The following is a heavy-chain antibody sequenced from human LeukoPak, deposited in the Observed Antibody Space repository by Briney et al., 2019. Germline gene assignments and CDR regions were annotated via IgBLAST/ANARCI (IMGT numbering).Heavy chain of an antibody. Sequence: GGSLRLSCAASGFTFSSYWMSWVRQAPGKGLEWVANIKQDGSEKYYVDSVKGRFTISRDNAKNSPYLQMNSLRAEDTAVYYCARGDRDYYDSSGYYTPNDYWGQGTLVTVS. CDR2: IKQDGSEK. V-gene: IGHV3-7*01. J-gene: IGHJ4*02. CDR1: GFTFSSYW. CDR3: ARGDRDYYDSSGYYTPNDY. D-gene: IGHD3-22*01.